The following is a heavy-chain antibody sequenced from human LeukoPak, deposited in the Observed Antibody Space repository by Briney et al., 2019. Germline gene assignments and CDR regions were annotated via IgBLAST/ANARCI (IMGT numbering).Heavy chain of an antibody. Sequence: SETLSLTCTVSGGSITAGDYHWGWIRQPPGTGLHWIATSWQGASLNSRVTISLDTSKNQFSLRLTSVTAADTAVYYCARVFGSYQEAMDVRGPGITVTVSS. CDR1: GGSITAGDYH. CDR2: S. J-gene: IGHJ6*02. CDR3: ARVFGSYQEAMDV. V-gene: IGHV4-39*07. D-gene: IGHD3-10*01.